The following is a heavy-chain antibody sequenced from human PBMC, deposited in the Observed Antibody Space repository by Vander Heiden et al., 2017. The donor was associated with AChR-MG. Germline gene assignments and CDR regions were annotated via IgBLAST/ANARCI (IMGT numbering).Heavy chain of an antibody. CDR3: ARERQVDTARAPALVYYYYYMDV. J-gene: IGHJ6*03. Sequence: QVQLVQSGAAVKKPGASVKVSCKASGYTFTSYGISWVRPAPGQGLEWMGWFSADNGNTNYAQKLQGQVTMTTYTSTSTAYMGLRSLRSDDTAVYYCARERQVDTARAPALVYYYYYMDVWGKGTTVTVSS. D-gene: IGHD5-18*01. CDR2: FSADNGNT. V-gene: IGHV1-18*01. CDR1: GYTFTSYG.